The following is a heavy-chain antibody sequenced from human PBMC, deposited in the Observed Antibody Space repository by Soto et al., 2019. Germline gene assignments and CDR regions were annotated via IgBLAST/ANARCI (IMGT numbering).Heavy chain of an antibody. CDR3: ARGSHTVVLRGFDY. CDR1: GFTFSSYG. D-gene: IGHD4-17*01. J-gene: IGHJ4*02. CDR2: IWYDGSNK. V-gene: IGHV3-33*01. Sequence: GGSLRLSCAASGFTFSSYGMHWVRQAPGKGLEWVAVIWYDGSNKYYADSVKGRFTISRDNSKNTLYLQMNSLRAEDTAVYYCARGSHTVVLRGFDYWGQGTLVTVSS.